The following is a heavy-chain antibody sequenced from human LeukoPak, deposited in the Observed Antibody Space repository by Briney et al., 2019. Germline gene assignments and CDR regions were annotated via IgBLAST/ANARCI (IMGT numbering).Heavy chain of an antibody. D-gene: IGHD6-6*01. CDR3: ARGRGVAALHVTRIDG. CDR1: GGSISSGGYS. V-gene: IGHV4-30-2*01. J-gene: IGHJ4*02. Sequence: PSQTLSLTCTVSGGSISSGGYSWSWIRQPPGKGLEWIGEINHSGSTNYNPSLKSRVTISVDTSKNQFSLKLSSVTAADTAVYYCARGRGVAALHVTRIDGWGQGTLVTVSS. CDR2: INHSGST.